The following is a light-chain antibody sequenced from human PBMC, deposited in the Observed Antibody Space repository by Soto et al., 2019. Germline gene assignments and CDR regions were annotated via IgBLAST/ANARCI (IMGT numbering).Light chain of an antibody. J-gene: IGKJ1*01. Sequence: DIVLPQSPGTLSLSPGDSATLSCRASHSVTSDFLAWYQQKPGQAPRLLIYVASKRATGIPDRFTGSGSGTDFTLTISSLGTEDSAVYYCQQHGSSICTFGQGTKVEIK. V-gene: IGKV3-20*01. CDR3: QQHGSSICT. CDR2: VAS. CDR1: HSVTSDF.